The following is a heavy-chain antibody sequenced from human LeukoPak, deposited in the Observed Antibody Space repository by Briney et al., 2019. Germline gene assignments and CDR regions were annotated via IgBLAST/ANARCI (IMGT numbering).Heavy chain of an antibody. Sequence: GGSLRLSCAASGFTFSSYGMHWVRQAPGKGLEWVAFIRYDGSNKYYADSVKGRFTISRDNSKNTLYLQMNSLRAEDTAVYYCAKDLLSGSYYFDYWGQETLVTVSS. D-gene: IGHD1-26*01. J-gene: IGHJ4*02. CDR1: GFTFSSYG. CDR2: IRYDGSNK. CDR3: AKDLLSGSYYFDY. V-gene: IGHV3-30*02.